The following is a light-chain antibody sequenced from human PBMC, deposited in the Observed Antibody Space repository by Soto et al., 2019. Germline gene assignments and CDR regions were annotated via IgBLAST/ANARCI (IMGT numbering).Light chain of an antibody. Sequence: QSVLTQPASVSGSPGQSITISCTGNSREFGGYNYVSWYQQHPGKAPKLMIYDVSNRPSGVSNRFSGSKSGNTASLTISGLQAEDEADYYCSSYTSSSTPXVFGTGTKVTVL. J-gene: IGLJ1*01. CDR3: SSYTSSSTPXV. V-gene: IGLV2-14*01. CDR2: DVS. CDR1: SREFGGYNY.